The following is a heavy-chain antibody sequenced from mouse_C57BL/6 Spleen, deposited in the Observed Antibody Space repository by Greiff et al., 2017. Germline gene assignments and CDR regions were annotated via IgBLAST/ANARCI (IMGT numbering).Heavy chain of an antibody. J-gene: IGHJ1*03. V-gene: IGHV1-47*01. D-gene: IGHD1-1*01. CDR1: GYTFTTYP. CDR3: ARRYYGSSYGYWYFDV. Sequence: VMLVESGAELVKPGASVKMSCKASGYTFTTYPIEWMKQNHGKSLEWIGNFHPYNDDTKYNEKFKGKATLTVEKSSSTVYLELSRLTSDDSAVYYCARRYYGSSYGYWYFDVWGTGTTVTVSS. CDR2: FHPYNDDT.